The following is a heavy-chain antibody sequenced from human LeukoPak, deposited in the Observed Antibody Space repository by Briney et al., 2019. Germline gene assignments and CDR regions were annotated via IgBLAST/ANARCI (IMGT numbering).Heavy chain of an antibody. J-gene: IGHJ6*02. CDR3: ARGEAAAGIRYYYYYGMDV. Sequence: PSETLSLTCTVSGGSISSSSYYWGWIRQPPGKGLEWIGSIYYSGSTYYNPSLKSRVTISVDTSKNQFSLKLSSVTAADTAVYYCARGEAAAGIRYYYYYGMDVWGQGTTVTVSS. CDR2: IYYSGST. D-gene: IGHD6-13*01. V-gene: IGHV4-39*07. CDR1: GGSISSSSYY.